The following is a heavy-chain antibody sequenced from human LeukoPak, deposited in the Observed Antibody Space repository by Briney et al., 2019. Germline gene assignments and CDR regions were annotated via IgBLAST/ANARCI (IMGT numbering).Heavy chain of an antibody. CDR2: INHSGST. V-gene: IGHV4-34*01. CDR3: ARRPTTVTTYFDY. CDR1: GGSFSGYY. Sequence: SETLSLTCAVYGGSFSGYYWSWIRQPPRKGLEWIGEINHSGSTNYNPSLKSRVTISVDTSKNQFSLKLSSVTAADTAVYYCARRPTTVTTYFDYWGQGTLVTVSS. J-gene: IGHJ4*02. D-gene: IGHD4-17*01.